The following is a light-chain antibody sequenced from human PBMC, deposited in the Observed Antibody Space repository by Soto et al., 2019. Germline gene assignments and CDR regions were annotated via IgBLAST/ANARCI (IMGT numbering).Light chain of an antibody. V-gene: IGKV1-9*01. CDR3: QHYNSYSEA. J-gene: IGKJ1*01. CDR2: AAS. Sequence: IQLTQSPSSLSASVGDRVTITCRASQGISSYLAWYQQKPGKAPKLLIYAASTLQSGVPSRFSGCGSGTEFTLTISSLQPDDFATYYCQHYNSYSEAFGQGTKVDIK. CDR1: QGISSY.